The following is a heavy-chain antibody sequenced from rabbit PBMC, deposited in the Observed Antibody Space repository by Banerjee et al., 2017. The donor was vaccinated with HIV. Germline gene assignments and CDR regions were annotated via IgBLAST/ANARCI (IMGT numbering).Heavy chain of an antibody. V-gene: IGHV1S45*01. J-gene: IGHJ4*01. CDR3: ARGSGYFNF. CDR1: GFSFSNKYV. Sequence: QEQLVESGGGLVQPEGSLTLTCTASGFSFSNKYVMCWVRQAPGKGLEWIACIYAGSSGSTYYASWAKGRFTISKTSSTTVTLQMTSLTAADTATYFCARGSGYFNFRGPGTLVTVS. CDR2: IYAGSSGST. D-gene: IGHD1-1*01.